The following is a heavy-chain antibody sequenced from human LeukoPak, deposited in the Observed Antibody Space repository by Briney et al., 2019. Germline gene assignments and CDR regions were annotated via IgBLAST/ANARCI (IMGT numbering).Heavy chain of an antibody. D-gene: IGHD3-9*01. CDR1: GGTISSYA. V-gene: IGHV1-69*05. J-gene: IGHJ3*02. Sequence: SVKVSCKASGGTISSYAISWVRQAPGQGLEWMGRIIPIFGTANYAQKFQGRVTITTDESTSTAYMELSSLRSEDTAVFYCARGDILTGHAFDIWGQGTMVTVSS. CDR2: IIPIFGTA. CDR3: ARGDILTGHAFDI.